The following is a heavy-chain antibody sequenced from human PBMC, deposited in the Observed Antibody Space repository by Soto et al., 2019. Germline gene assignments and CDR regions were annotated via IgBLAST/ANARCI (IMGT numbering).Heavy chain of an antibody. CDR3: VADYGDKAFEY. Sequence: EVQLVESGGGLVKPGGSLRLSCVGSGFNFRSYTMTWVRQAPGKGPEWVSSIGGSTSVMYYADSVKGRFTISRDNADNSLYLHMSSLRADDTALYYCVADYGDKAFEYWGQGTLVTVSS. CDR1: GFNFRSYT. V-gene: IGHV3-21*01. CDR2: IGGSTSVM. J-gene: IGHJ4*02. D-gene: IGHD4-17*01.